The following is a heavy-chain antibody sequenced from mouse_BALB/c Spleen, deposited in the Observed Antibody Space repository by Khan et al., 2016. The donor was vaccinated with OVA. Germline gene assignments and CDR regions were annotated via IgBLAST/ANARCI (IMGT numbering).Heavy chain of an antibody. CDR1: GFAFSSYD. CDR3: ARPYYYGNRWFTY. CDR2: ISGTGIYT. V-gene: IGHV5-9*02. J-gene: IGHJ3*01. D-gene: IGHD2-1*01. Sequence: EVELVESGGGLVKPGGSLKLSCAPSGFAFSSYDMSWVRQTPEKRLEWVATISGTGIYTYYPDSVKGRFTISRDNARNTLYLQMSSLRYEDTALYYCARPYYYGNRWFTYWGQGTLVTVSA.